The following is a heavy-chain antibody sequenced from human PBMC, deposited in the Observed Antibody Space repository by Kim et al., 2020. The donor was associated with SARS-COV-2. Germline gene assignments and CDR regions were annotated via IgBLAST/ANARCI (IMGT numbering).Heavy chain of an antibody. V-gene: IGHV3-21*01. CDR3: ARTYSSSLFDY. J-gene: IGHJ4*02. D-gene: IGHD6-13*01. CDR1: GFTFSSYS. CDR2: ISSSSSYI. Sequence: GGSLRLSCAASGFTFSSYSMNWVRQAPGKGLEWVSSISSSSSYIYYADSVKGRFTISRDNAKNSLYLQMNSLRAEDAAVDYYARTYSSSLFDYWGQGTLVTVSS.